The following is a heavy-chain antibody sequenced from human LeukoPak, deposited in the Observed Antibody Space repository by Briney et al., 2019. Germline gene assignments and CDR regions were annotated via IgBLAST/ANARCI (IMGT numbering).Heavy chain of an antibody. Sequence: GGSLRLSCAASGFTFSSYEMNWVRQAPGKGLEWVSYISSSGSTIYYADSVKGRFTISRDNAKNSLYLQMNSLRAEGTAVYYCARGSVDTAMAGDYWGQGTLATVSS. CDR3: ARGSVDTAMAGDY. J-gene: IGHJ4*02. D-gene: IGHD5-18*01. CDR1: GFTFSSYE. V-gene: IGHV3-48*03. CDR2: ISSSGSTI.